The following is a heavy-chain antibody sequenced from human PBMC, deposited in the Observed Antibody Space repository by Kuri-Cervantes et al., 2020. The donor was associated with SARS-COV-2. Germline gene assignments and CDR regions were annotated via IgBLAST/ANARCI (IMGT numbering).Heavy chain of an antibody. D-gene: IGHD3-22*01. CDR2: IYYSGST. J-gene: IGHJ3*02. CDR3: ARAGSKWLSGAFDI. V-gene: IGHV4-59*01. CDR1: GGSISSYY. Sequence: SETLSLTCTVSGGSISSYYWSWIRQPPGKGLEWIGYIYYSGSTNYNPSLKSRVTISVDTSKNQFSLKLSSVTAADTAVYYCARAGSKWLSGAFDIWGQGTMVTVSS.